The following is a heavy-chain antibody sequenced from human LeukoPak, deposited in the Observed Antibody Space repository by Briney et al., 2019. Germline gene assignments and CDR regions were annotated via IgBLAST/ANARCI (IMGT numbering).Heavy chain of an antibody. J-gene: IGHJ4*02. V-gene: IGHV3-66*01. CDR1: GFTVSSDY. Sequence: GESLKISCAASGFTVSSDYITWVRQAPGKGLEWVSVVYSGGETYYAGSVKGRFTVSRDNSKNTVYLQMNSLRAEDTAVYFCARGGIAARPSDSWGQGTLVTVSS. CDR3: ARGGIAARPSDS. CDR2: VYSGGET. D-gene: IGHD6-6*01.